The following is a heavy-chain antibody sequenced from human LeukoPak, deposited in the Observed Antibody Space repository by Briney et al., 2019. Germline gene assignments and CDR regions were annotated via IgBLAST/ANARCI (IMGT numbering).Heavy chain of an antibody. Sequence: KTGGSLRLSCAASGFTFSSYSMNWVRQAPGKGLEWVSSISSSSSYIHYADSVKGRFTISRDNAKNSLYLQMNSLRAEDTAVYYCAKEGYGDSRYFDLWGRGTLVTVSS. D-gene: IGHD4-17*01. CDR1: GFTFSSYS. J-gene: IGHJ2*01. CDR3: AKEGYGDSRYFDL. V-gene: IGHV3-21*01. CDR2: ISSSSSYI.